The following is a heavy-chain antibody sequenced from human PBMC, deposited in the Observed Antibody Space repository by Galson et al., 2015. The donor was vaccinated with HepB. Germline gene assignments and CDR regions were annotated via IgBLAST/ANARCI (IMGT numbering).Heavy chain of an antibody. D-gene: IGHD3-10*01. CDR2: ITSSSGTI. Sequence: SLRLSCAASGFTVSSNYMSWVRQAPGKGLEWVSYITSSSGTISYADSVKGRFTISRDNAKNSLYLQMNSLRDEDTSVYYCARMDFYASGSFHHWGRGTLVTVSS. J-gene: IGHJ4*02. V-gene: IGHV3-48*02. CDR3: ARMDFYASGSFHH. CDR1: GFTVSSNY.